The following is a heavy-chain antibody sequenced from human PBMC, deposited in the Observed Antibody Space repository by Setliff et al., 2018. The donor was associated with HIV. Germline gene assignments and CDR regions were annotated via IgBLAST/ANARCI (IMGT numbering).Heavy chain of an antibody. CDR3: ASGWLYYYGSGPEAPFDY. D-gene: IGHD3-10*01. CDR2: INPSGGST. Sequence: ASVKVSCKASGYTFTSYYMHWVRQAPGQGLEWMGIINPSGGSTSYAQKFQGRVTMTRDTSISTAYMELSRLRSDDTAVYYCASGWLYYYGSGPEAPFDYWGQGTLVTVSS. CDR1: GYTFTSYY. J-gene: IGHJ4*02. V-gene: IGHV1-46*01.